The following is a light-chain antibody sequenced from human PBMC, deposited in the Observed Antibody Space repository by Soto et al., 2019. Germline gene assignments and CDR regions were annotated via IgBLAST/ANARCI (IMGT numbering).Light chain of an antibody. Sequence: EIVMTQSPATLSVSPGERATLSCRASQSVSSNLAWYQQKPGQAPRLLIYGASTRATGIPARFSGSGSGTEFTLPIGSLQSEDFAVYYCQQYHKWPPLTFGGGTKVEI. V-gene: IGKV3-15*01. CDR1: QSVSSN. J-gene: IGKJ4*01. CDR3: QQYHKWPPLT. CDR2: GAS.